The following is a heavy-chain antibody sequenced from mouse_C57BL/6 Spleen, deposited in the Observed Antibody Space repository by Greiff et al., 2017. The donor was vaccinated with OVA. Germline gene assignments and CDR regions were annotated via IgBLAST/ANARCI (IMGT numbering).Heavy chain of an antibody. Sequence: VQLQQSGAELVRPGASVKLSCKASGYTFTDYYINWMKQRPGQGLEWIARIYPGSGNTYYNEKFKGKATLTAEKSSSTAYMQLSSLTSEDSAVYFCARRLGRGAMDYWGQGTSVTVSS. V-gene: IGHV1-76*01. D-gene: IGHD4-1*01. CDR1: GYTFTDYY. J-gene: IGHJ4*01. CDR3: ARRLGRGAMDY. CDR2: IYPGSGNT.